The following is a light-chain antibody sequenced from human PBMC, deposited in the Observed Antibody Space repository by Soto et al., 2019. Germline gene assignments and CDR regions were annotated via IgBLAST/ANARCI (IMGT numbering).Light chain of an antibody. CDR2: EVT. CDR1: SSDVGGYNF. J-gene: IGLJ1*01. CDR3: SSYAGSSNV. Sequence: QSALPQPPSASGSLGQSVTISCTGTSSDVGGYNFVSWFQQHPGKAPKLLIYEVTNRPSGVPDRFSGSKSGNTASLTVSGLQADDEADYYCSSYAGSSNVFGTGTKLTVL. V-gene: IGLV2-8*01.